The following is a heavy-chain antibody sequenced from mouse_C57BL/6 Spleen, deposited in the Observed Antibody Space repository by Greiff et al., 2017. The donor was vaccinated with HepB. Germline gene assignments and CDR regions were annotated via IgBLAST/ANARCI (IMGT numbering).Heavy chain of an antibody. Sequence: VQLQQPGTELVKPGASVKLSCKASGYTFTSYWMHWVKQRPGQGLEWIGNINPSNGGTNYNEKFKSKATLTVDKSSSTAYMQLSSLTSEDSAVYYCARGDSSGCDWFAYWGQGTLVTVSA. J-gene: IGHJ3*01. CDR1: GYTFTSYW. CDR2: INPSNGGT. D-gene: IGHD3-2*02. V-gene: IGHV1-53*01. CDR3: ARGDSSGCDWFAY.